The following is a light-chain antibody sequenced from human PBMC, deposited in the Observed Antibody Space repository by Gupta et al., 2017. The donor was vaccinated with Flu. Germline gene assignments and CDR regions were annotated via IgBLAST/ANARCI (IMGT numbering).Light chain of an antibody. CDR3: QHLNSSPFP. J-gene: IGKJ3*01. V-gene: IGKV1-9*01. Sequence: DIKLTQSASLLSASVGERVTISCRASQGISIILAWYQQKPVDAPRLLIYNASRGKSGVPSRFSGSGCGTEFTLTISSRQPEDFAYYYCQHLNSSPFPFGHGTQVDIK. CDR1: QGISII. CDR2: NAS.